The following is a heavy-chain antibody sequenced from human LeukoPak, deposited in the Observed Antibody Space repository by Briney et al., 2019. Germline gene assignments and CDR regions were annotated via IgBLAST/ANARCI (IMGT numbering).Heavy chain of an antibody. J-gene: IGHJ4*02. CDR3: ARATRITMVRGVIRVYYFDY. Sequence: ASVKVSCKASGYTFTRYDINWVRQATGQGLEWMGWMNPNSGNTGYAQKFQGRVTMTRNTSISTAYMELSSLRSEDTAVYYCARATRITMVRGVIRVYYFDYWGQGTLVTVSS. D-gene: IGHD3-10*01. CDR1: GYTFTRYD. V-gene: IGHV1-8*01. CDR2: MNPNSGNT.